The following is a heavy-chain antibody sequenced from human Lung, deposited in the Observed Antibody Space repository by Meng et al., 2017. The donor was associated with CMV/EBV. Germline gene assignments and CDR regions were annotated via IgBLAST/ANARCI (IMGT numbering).Heavy chain of an antibody. D-gene: IGHD6-25*01. V-gene: IGHV7-4-1*02. Sequence: HLVQSGAELKKPGASVKSACKASGYTFTSYTMNWVRQAPGQGLEWMGWINTNTGKPTYAQGLTGRFVFSLDTSDSTAYLQISSLKAEDTAVYYCARDSEAADYWGQGTLVTVSS. CDR2: INTNTGKP. CDR1: GYTFTSYT. CDR3: ARDSEAADY. J-gene: IGHJ4*02.